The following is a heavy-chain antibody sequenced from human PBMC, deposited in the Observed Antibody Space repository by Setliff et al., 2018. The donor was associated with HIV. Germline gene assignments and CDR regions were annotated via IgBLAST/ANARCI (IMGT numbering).Heavy chain of an antibody. CDR1: GGTFDNYP. Sequence: SVKVSCKSSGGTFDNYPINWVRQAPGQGLEWMGGIIPVLDMPHYAQKFQGRVTMTADKSTNTAYMEVTSLRSEDTAVYYCARKEYQLLHAFDTWGQGTMVTVSS. CDR2: IIPVLDMP. D-gene: IGHD2-2*01. V-gene: IGHV1-69*10. J-gene: IGHJ3*02. CDR3: ARKEYQLLHAFDT.